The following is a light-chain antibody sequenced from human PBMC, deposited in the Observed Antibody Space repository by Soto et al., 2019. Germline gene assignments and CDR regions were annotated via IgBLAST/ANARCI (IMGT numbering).Light chain of an antibody. V-gene: IGKV3-11*01. CDR2: DAS. CDR1: QSVRNY. Sequence: EIVLTQSPATLSLSPGERATLSCRASQSVRNYLAWYQQKPGQAPRLLIYDASNRATGVPPRFSGSGSGTDFTLTISSLEHEDFAVYYCQQHSHWPPWTFGQGTRVEIK. CDR3: QQHSHWPPWT. J-gene: IGKJ1*01.